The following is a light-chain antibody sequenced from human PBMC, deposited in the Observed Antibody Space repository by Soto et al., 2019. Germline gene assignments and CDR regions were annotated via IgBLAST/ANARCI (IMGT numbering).Light chain of an antibody. CDR1: QSVSSSF. CDR3: QHDSNSPLDT. V-gene: IGKV3-20*01. CDR2: GAS. Sequence: EIVLTQSPGTLSSSPGERATLSCRASQSVSSSFLAWYQQKRGQAHKLLIYGASSRATGIPNRFSGSGSGTDFTLTISSLETEDFAVYDGQHDSNSPLDTFGQGTQLDIK. J-gene: IGKJ5*01.